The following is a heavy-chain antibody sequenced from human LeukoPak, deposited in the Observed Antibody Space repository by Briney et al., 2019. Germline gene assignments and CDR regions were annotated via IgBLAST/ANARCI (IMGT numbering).Heavy chain of an antibody. D-gene: IGHD1-26*01. CDR2: IYPGGST. CDR1: GGSISSYY. Sequence: SETLSLTCTVSGGSISSYYWTWIRQPAGKGLEWIGRIYPGGSTNYNPSLKSRVTMSVDTSKNQFSLKLSSVTAADTAVYYCARENSGSYREFDYWGQGTLVTVSS. CDR3: ARENSGSYREFDY. J-gene: IGHJ4*02. V-gene: IGHV4-4*07.